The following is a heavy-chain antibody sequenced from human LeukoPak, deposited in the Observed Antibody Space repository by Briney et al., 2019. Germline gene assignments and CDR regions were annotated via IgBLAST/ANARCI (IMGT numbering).Heavy chain of an antibody. CDR3: ARDPRSKGGDWGDFDY. Sequence: GGSLRLSCVASGFTFRSGAMSWVRQAPGKGLEWVANIKQDGSEKYYVDSVKGRFTISRDNARNSLNLQMNSLRAEDTAVYYCARDPRSKGGDWGDFDYWGQGTLVTVSS. D-gene: IGHD2-21*02. CDR1: GFTFRSGA. CDR2: IKQDGSEK. J-gene: IGHJ4*02. V-gene: IGHV3-7*01.